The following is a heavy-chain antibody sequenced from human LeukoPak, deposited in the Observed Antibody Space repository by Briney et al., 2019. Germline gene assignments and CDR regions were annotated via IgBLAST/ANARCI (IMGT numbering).Heavy chain of an antibody. D-gene: IGHD6-19*01. CDR1: GFTFSSYD. J-gene: IGHJ4*02. CDR3: AKGGRIAVAGDGDYFDY. Sequence: GGSLRLSCAASGFTFSSYDMHWVRQATGKGLEWVSAIGTAGDTYYPGSVEGRFTISRDNAKNSLYLQMNSLRAEDTALYYCAKGGRIAVAGDGDYFDYWGQGTLVTVSS. V-gene: IGHV3-13*01. CDR2: IGTAGDT.